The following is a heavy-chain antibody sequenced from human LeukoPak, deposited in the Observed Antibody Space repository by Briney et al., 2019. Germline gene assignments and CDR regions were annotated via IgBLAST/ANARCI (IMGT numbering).Heavy chain of an antibody. D-gene: IGHD6-13*01. CDR1: GVSISSAYYY. J-gene: IGHJ4*02. CDR2: VDITRST. Sequence: SQTLSLTCTASGVSISSAYYYWSCIRPPAGKGLEWIGRVDITRSTNYNPSLNSCVTISVDTSRIQFSLRLSSVTAADTAVYYCATSKHQLVNYFDYWGQGTLVTVSS. V-gene: IGHV4-61*02. CDR3: ATSKHQLVNYFDY.